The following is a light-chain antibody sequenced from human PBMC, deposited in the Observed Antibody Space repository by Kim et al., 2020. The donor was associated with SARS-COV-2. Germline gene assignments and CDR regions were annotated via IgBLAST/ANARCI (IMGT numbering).Light chain of an antibody. CDR1: QGISSY. CDR2: AAS. V-gene: IGKV1-9*01. J-gene: IGKJ2*01. CDR3: QQLNTYLMYT. Sequence: DIQLTQSPSFLSASVGDRVTITCRASQGISSYLAWYQQKPGKAPNILIYAASTLQSGVPSRFSGSGSGTEFTLTISSLQPEDFATYYCQQLNTYLMYTFGQGTKLEI.